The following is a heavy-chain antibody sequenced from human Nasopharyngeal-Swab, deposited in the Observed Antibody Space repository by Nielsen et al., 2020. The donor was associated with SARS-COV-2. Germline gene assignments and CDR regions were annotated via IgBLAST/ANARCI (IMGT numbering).Heavy chain of an antibody. CDR2: SYSGNGNI. Sequence: WVRQAPGQGFEWMVGSYSGNGNIGYAQKFQGRVTMTRDTFTSTAYMELSSQRSEDIDVYYCARPEFNGGGEGMVRGVITRVDYWGQGTLVTVSS. CDR3: ARPEFNGGGEGMVRGVITRVDY. J-gene: IGHJ4*02. V-gene: IGHV1-3*02. D-gene: IGHD3-10*01.